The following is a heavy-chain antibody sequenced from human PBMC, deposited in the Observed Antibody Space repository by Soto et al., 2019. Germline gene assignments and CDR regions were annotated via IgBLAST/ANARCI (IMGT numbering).Heavy chain of an antibody. V-gene: IGHV5-51*01. CDR1: GYSFTSYW. CDR2: IYPGDSDT. J-gene: IGHJ4*02. D-gene: IGHD1-7*01. CDR3: ARLSGMELELGPVGY. Sequence: PGESLKISCKGSGYSFTSYWIGWVRQMPGKGLEWMGIIYPGDSDTRYSPSFQGQVTISADKSISTAYLQWSSLKASDTAMYYCARLSGMELELGPVGYWGQGTLVTVSS.